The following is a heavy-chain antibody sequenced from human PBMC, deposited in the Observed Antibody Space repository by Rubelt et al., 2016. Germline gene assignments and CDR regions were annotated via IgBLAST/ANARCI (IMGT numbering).Heavy chain of an antibody. CDR2: INHSGST. CDR1: GCSISSYY. V-gene: IGHV4-59*12. J-gene: IGHJ3*02. CDR3: ARMVRGPTDAFDI. D-gene: IGHD3-10*01. Sequence: QVQLQESGPGLVKPSETLSLTCTVSGCSISSYYWSWIRQPPGKGLDWIGEINHSGSTNYNPSLKSQVTISVDPATNPFSLKLSSVTAADTAVYYCARMVRGPTDAFDIWGQGTMVTVSS.